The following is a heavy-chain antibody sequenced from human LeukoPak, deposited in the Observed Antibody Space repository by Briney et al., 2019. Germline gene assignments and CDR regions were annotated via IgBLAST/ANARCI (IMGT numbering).Heavy chain of an antibody. CDR3: AKEDIVSTMGNFDY. Sequence: GGSLRLSCAASGFTFSSYAVSWVRQAPGKGLEWVSALTGSGATTNYADSVKGGFTISRDNSKNTLFLQMNSLRAEDTAVYYCAKEDIVSTMGNFDYWGQGTLVTVSS. J-gene: IGHJ4*02. V-gene: IGHV3-23*01. CDR1: GFTFSSYA. CDR2: LTGSGATT. D-gene: IGHD5/OR15-5a*01.